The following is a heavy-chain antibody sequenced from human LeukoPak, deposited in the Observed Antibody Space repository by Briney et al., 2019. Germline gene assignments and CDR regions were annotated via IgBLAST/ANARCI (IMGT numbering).Heavy chain of an antibody. CDR2: IYYSGST. V-gene: IGHV4-39*01. J-gene: IGHJ4*02. CDR1: RGSTSSSSYY. CDR3: ARLALALYYFDY. Sequence: SETLSLTRTVSRGSTSSSSYYWGWIRHPPGKGPEWIGSIYYSGSTSYNPSLKSRVTISVDTSKNQFSLTLSSVSAADTPVYYCARLALALYYFDYGGQGTLVTVSS. D-gene: IGHD2-8*01.